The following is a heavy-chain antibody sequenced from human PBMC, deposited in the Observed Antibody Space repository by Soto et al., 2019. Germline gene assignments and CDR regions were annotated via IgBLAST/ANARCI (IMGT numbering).Heavy chain of an antibody. J-gene: IGHJ4*02. CDR2: ISSTTNYI. CDR3: ARESEDLTSNLDY. CDR1: WVIFTRDS. Sequence: VGAPRLSFSASWVIFTRDSMNRGRQAPGKGLEWVSSISSTTNYIYYGDSMKGRFTISRDNAKNSLYLEMNSLRAEDTAVYYCARESEDLTSNLDYWGQGTLVTVSS. V-gene: IGHV3-21*06.